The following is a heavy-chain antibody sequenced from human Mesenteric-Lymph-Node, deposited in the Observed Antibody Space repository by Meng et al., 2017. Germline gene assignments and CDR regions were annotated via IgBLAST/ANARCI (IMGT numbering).Heavy chain of an antibody. CDR3: VREAYGWGTCALDY. J-gene: IGHJ4*02. CDR2: INVANSNT. CDR1: GYTLTIYA. D-gene: IGHD3-10*01. Sequence: QGHLLHSGADGKKPGAALKVSSEASGYTLTIYAIHWVRQAPGQRLEWMGWINVANSNTNYSQKFQGRVTITRDTSARTADMELSSLRSEDTAVYYCVREAYGWGTCALDYWGQGTLVTVSS. V-gene: IGHV1-3*01.